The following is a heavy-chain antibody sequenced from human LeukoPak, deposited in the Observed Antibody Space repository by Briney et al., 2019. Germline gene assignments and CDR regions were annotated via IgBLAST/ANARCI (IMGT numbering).Heavy chain of an antibody. Sequence: PSETLSLTCTVSGGSLSGHFWTWIRQPAGEGLEWIGRISSGGSSYYHPSLESRVSISLGTSVNQFSLRVTSVTAADTAVYYCARGAEMTRISGHYSFDLWGRGILVTVSS. CDR3: ARGAEMTRISGHYSFDL. CDR1: GGSLSGHF. D-gene: IGHD5-24*01. CDR2: ISSGGSS. V-gene: IGHV4-4*07. J-gene: IGHJ4*02.